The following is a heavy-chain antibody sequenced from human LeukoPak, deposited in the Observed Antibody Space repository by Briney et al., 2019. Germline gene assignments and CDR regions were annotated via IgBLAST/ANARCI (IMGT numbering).Heavy chain of an antibody. CDR1: GDSVSSNSAA. V-gene: IGHV6-1*01. CDR2: TYYNSEWYS. CDR3: ARNYYASGSYYSSFDY. Sequence: SQTLSLTSAISGDSVSSNSAAWSWISQSPSRRLERLGRTYYNSEWYSDYALSVKSRMTINPDTSKNQFSLQLNSVTPEDTAVYYCARNYYASGSYYSSFDYWGQGILVTVSS. J-gene: IGHJ4*02. D-gene: IGHD3-10*01.